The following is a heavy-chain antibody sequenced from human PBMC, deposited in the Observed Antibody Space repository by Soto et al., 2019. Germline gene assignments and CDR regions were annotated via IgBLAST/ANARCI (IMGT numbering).Heavy chain of an antibody. Sequence: ASVKVSCKASGYTFTSYGISWVRQAPGQGLEWMGWISAYNGNTNYAQKLQGRVTMTTDTSTSTAYMELRSLRSDDTAVYYCARDDYDDIVLMVYATDAFDIWGQGTMVTVSS. V-gene: IGHV1-18*01. CDR3: ARDDYDDIVLMVYATDAFDI. CDR1: GYTFTSYG. CDR2: ISAYNGNT. J-gene: IGHJ3*02. D-gene: IGHD2-8*01.